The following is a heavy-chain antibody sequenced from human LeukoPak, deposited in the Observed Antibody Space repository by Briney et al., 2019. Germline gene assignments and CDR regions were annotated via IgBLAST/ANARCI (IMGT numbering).Heavy chain of an antibody. CDR2: IYYSGSP. CDR1: GGSISSSSYY. J-gene: IGHJ4*02. D-gene: IGHD3-3*01. Sequence: SETLSLTCTVSGGSISSSSYYWGWIRQPPGKGLEWIGSIYYSGSPYYNPSLKSRVTLSVDTSKNQFSLKLSSVAAADTAVYYCASSIGDYDFWSGYYTLYYFDYWGQGTLVTVSS. CDR3: ASSIGDYDFWSGYYTLYYFDY. V-gene: IGHV4-39*01.